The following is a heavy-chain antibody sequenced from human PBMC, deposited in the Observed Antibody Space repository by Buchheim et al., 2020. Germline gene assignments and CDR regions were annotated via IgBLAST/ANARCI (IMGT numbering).Heavy chain of an antibody. V-gene: IGHV3-11*01. J-gene: IGHJ4*02. CDR1: GFTFSDYY. CDR3: ARDRVTYCGGDCYRPIDY. CDR2: ISSGGTTI. D-gene: IGHD2-21*02. Sequence: QVQLVESGGGLVKPGGSPRLSCAASGFTFSDYYMSWIRQAPGKGLEWVSYISSGGTTIYNADSVEGRFTISRDNAKKSLYLQMNSLRAEDTAVYYCARDRVTYCGGDCYRPIDYWGQGTL.